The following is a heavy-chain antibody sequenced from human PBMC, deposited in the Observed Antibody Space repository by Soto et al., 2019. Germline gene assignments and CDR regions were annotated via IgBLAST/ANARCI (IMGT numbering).Heavy chain of an antibody. CDR2: ISASGGST. CDR3: ATFLWSGDYARYYFDY. Sequence: EVQLLESGGGLVQPGGSLRLSCGASGFTLSRYAMSWVRQAPGKGLEWVSGISASGGSTYYEDPVKGRFTISRDNSKNALYLQMNSPRAAATAVYYCATFLWSGDYARYYFDYWGQGTLVTVSS. J-gene: IGHJ4*02. V-gene: IGHV3-23*01. D-gene: IGHD4-17*01. CDR1: GFTLSRYA.